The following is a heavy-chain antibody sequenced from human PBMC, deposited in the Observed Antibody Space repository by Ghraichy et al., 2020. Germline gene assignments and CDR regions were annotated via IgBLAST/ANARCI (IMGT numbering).Heavy chain of an antibody. CDR1: GCTFSGYE. CDR2: IGPSGDTI. J-gene: IGHJ4*02. CDR3: ASRPTRRLM. D-gene: IGHD1-26*01. Sequence: LSLTCAASGCTFSGYEMNWVRQAPGKGLEWISYIGPSGDTIYYADSVKGRFTMSRDNAKTTLYLQMNSLRVEDTAVYYCASRPTRRLMWGQGTLVTVSS. V-gene: IGHV3-48*03.